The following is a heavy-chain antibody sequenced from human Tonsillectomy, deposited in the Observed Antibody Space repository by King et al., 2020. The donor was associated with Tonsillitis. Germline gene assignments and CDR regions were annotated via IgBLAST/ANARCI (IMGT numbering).Heavy chain of an antibody. CDR2: ISCSGGST. J-gene: IGHJ3*01. CDR3: AKDKVATMPRDAFDF. Sequence: VQLVESGGGLAQPGGSLRLSCAASGFTFSSYAMSWVRQAPGKGLEWVSGISCSGGSTYSADSVKGRFTISRDNSKNRLYLQMNSLRPEDTAIYYCAKDKVATMPRDAFDFWGQGTMVTVSS. D-gene: IGHD5-12*01. V-gene: IGHV3-23*04. CDR1: GFTFSSYA.